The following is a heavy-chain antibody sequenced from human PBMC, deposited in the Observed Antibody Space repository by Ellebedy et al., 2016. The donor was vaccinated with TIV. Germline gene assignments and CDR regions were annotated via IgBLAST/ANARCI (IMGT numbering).Heavy chain of an antibody. J-gene: IGHJ4*02. Sequence: GESLKISXSASGFNFDDYGLSWFRLASGKGLEWVAFIRSKYNGGTPEYVASVKGRFTISRDDSKSLAYLQMNSLKTEDSAVYYCTRGDCPRGVCYYDYWGQGALVTVSS. CDR3: TRGDCPRGVCYYDY. CDR1: GFNFDDYG. CDR2: IRSKYNGGTP. D-gene: IGHD2-8*01. V-gene: IGHV3-49*03.